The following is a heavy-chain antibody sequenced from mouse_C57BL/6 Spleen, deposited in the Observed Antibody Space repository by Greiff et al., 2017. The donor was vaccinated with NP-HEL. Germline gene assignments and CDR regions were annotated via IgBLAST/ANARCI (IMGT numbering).Heavy chain of an antibody. V-gene: IGHV5-6*01. CDR2: ISSGGSYT. Sequence: EVKLVESGGDLVKPGGSLKLSCAASGFTFSSYGMSWVRQTPDKRLEWVATISSGGSYTYYPDSVKGRFTISRDNAKNTLYLQMSSLKSEDTAMYYCARLITTVVATGGNYFDYWGQGTT. CDR3: ARLITTVVATGGNYFDY. J-gene: IGHJ2*01. D-gene: IGHD1-1*01. CDR1: GFTFSSYG.